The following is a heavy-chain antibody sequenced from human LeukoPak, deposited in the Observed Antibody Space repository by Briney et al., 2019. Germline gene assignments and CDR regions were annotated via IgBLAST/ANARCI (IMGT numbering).Heavy chain of an antibody. D-gene: IGHD2-15*01. Sequence: ASVKVSCKASGYRFTSYYFNWVRQAPGQGLEWMGWMNPHSGDADFAQNFQGRVTMTRSTSIDTAYMDLSSLTSEDTAVYYCARVCSGGSCLDFWGQGTLVAVSS. CDR1: GYRFTSYY. V-gene: IGHV1-8*01. J-gene: IGHJ4*02. CDR3: ARVCSGGSCLDF. CDR2: MNPHSGDA.